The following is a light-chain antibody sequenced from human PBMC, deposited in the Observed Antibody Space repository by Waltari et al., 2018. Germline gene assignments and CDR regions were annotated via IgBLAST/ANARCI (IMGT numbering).Light chain of an antibody. Sequence: EVVMTQSPATLSVFPGESATLSCRASQTVSSNLAWYQQRPCQAPRLLIFDASTRAPSGPARFRGRWSGTEFTLNIRSLQAEDSAGYYCQQYNRWPPITFGQGTRLEIK. J-gene: IGKJ5*01. CDR2: DAS. CDR1: QTVSSN. V-gene: IGKV3-15*01. CDR3: QQYNRWPPIT.